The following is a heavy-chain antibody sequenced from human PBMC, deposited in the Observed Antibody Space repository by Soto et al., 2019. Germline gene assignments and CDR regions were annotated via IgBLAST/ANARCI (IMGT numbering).Heavy chain of an antibody. CDR3: ARVERGTATTVVDAFDI. D-gene: IGHD1-1*01. Sequence: PSETLSLTCAFYGLSVSSGSYYWSWIRQPPGKGLERIAEISHSGRIHFNPSLKSRVTISVDTSKNQFSLKMSSVTAADTALYYCARVERGTATTVVDAFDIWGQGTMVTVSS. CDR2: ISHSGRI. CDR1: GLSVSSGSYY. V-gene: IGHV4-34*01. J-gene: IGHJ3*02.